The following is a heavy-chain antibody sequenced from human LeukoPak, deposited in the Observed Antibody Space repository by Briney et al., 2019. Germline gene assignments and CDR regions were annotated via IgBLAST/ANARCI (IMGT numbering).Heavy chain of an antibody. J-gene: IGHJ4*02. D-gene: IGHD6-6*01. CDR3: AREVSTIAARGSDY. CDR2: IKQDGSEK. Sequence: GGSLRLSCAASGFTFSSYWMSWVRQAPGKGLERVANIKQDGSEKYYVDSVKGRFTTSRDNAKNSLYLQMNSLRAEDTAVYYCAREVSTIAARGSDYWGQGTLVTVSS. CDR1: GFTFSSYW. V-gene: IGHV3-7*01.